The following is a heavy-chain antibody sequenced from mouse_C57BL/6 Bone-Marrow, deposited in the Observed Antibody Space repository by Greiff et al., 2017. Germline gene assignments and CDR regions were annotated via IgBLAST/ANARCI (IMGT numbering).Heavy chain of an antibody. J-gene: IGHJ3*01. CDR1: GYTFTDYY. Sequence: EVQLQQSGPELVKPGASVKISCTASGYTFTDYYINWVKQSHGKSLEWIGDINPNNGGTSYNQKFKGKATLTVDKSSSTAYMELRSLTSEDSAVYYCAKGFAYWGQGTLVTVSA. V-gene: IGHV1-26*01. CDR3: AKGFAY. CDR2: INPNNGGT.